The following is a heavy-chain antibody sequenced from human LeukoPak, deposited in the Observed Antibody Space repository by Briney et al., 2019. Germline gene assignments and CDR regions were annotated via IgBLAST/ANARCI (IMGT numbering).Heavy chain of an antibody. D-gene: IGHD3-22*01. CDR2: ISGSGGST. V-gene: IGHV3-23*01. Sequence: GGSLRLSCAASGFIFSSYAMSWVRQAPGKGLEWVSGISGSGGSTYYADSVKGRFTISRDNSKNTLYLQMNSLRAEDTAVYYCAKSYSTYYYDSSGYLGYWGQGTLVTVSS. CDR3: AKSYSTYYYDSSGYLGY. CDR1: GFIFSSYA. J-gene: IGHJ4*02.